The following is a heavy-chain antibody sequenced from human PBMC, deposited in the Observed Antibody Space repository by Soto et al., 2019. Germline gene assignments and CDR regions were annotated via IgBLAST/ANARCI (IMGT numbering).Heavy chain of an antibody. J-gene: IGHJ6*02. D-gene: IGHD6-6*01. Sequence: PGGSLRLSCAASGFTFSSYAMSWVRQAPGKGLEWVSAISGSGGSTYYADSVKGRFTISRDNSKNTLYLQMDSLRAEDTAVYYCAKVEAYSSSSDTLTYYYGMDVWGQGTTVTVSS. CDR1: GFTFSSYA. CDR3: AKVEAYSSSSDTLTYYYGMDV. CDR2: ISGSGGST. V-gene: IGHV3-23*01.